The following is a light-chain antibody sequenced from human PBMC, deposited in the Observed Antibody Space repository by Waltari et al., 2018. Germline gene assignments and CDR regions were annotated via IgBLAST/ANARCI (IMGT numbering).Light chain of an antibody. Sequence: DIVMTQSPDSLAVSLGERVTINCKSSQSVLYSSNSQNYLAWSQQKPGQPPKLLIYWASARESGVPDRCSGSESGTDFTLTISSLQAEDVAVYYCQQYYDIPWTFGQGTKVEIK. J-gene: IGKJ1*01. CDR1: QSVLYSSNSQNY. CDR3: QQYYDIPWT. CDR2: WAS. V-gene: IGKV4-1*01.